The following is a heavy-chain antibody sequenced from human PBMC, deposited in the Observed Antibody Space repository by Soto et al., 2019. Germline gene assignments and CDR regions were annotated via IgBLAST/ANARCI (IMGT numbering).Heavy chain of an antibody. J-gene: IGHJ6*03. Sequence: QVQLQQWGAGLLKPSETLSLTCAVCGGSFSGYYWSWIRQPPGKGLEWIGEINHSGSTNYNPSLKSRVTISVDTSKNQFSLKLSSVTAADTAVYYCARGRPEDIVVVVAATTHYYYYMDVWGKGTTVTVSS. D-gene: IGHD2-15*01. CDR3: ARGRPEDIVVVVAATTHYYYYMDV. V-gene: IGHV4-34*01. CDR1: GGSFSGYY. CDR2: INHSGST.